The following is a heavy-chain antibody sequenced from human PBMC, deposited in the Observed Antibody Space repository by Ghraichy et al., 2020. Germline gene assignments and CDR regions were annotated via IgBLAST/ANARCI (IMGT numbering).Heavy chain of an antibody. Sequence: SETLSLTCAVSGYSINTGSHWGWVRQPPGEGLEWIGSIYHGENTFYNPSLKSRVTISVDTSKNCFSLKLSSVTAADTAIYYCVRAQSNWFDPRGQGTLVTVSS. J-gene: IGHJ5*02. CDR2: IYHGENT. V-gene: IGHV4-38-2*01. CDR3: VRAQSNWFDP. CDR1: GYSINTGSH.